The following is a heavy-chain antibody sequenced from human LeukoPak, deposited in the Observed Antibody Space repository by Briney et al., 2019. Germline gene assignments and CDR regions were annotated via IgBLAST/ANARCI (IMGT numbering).Heavy chain of an antibody. V-gene: IGHV3-30*10. CDR1: GFTFSDDQ. CDR2: ISYDGANK. CDR3: ARGSRGSGGNYFVD. D-gene: IGHD3-10*01. J-gene: IGHJ4*02. Sequence: PGGSLRLSCAASGFTFSDDQLHWVRQAPGKGLQWVALISYDGANKAYTDSVKGRFTISRDNSKNMVYLQMSSLRFEDTAVYYCARGSRGSGGNYFVDWGQGALITVSS.